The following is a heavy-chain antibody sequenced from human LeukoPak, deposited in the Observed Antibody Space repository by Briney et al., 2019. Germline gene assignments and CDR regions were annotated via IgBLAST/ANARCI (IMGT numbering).Heavy chain of an antibody. CDR1: GFTFNGYS. CDR2: ISTSSSYI. J-gene: IGHJ4*02. CDR3: ARDRGWLQHDY. D-gene: IGHD5-24*01. Sequence: GGSLRLSCTASGFTFNGYSMNWVRQAPGKGLEWVSSISTSSSYIYYADSVKSRFTISRNNPKNSLYLQMNSLRAEDTAVYYCARDRGWLQHDYWGQGTLVTVSS. V-gene: IGHV3-21*01.